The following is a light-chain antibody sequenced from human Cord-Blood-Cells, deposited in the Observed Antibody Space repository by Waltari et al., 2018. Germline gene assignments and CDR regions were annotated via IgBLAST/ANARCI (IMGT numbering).Light chain of an antibody. Sequence: QSALTQPASVSGSPRQSITISCTGTSSDVGSYNLVSWYQQHPGKAPRLMIYEGSTRPSGVSNRFAGSKSGNTASLTISGLQAEDEADYYCCSYAGSSTVVFGGGTKLTVL. CDR2: EGS. CDR1: SSDVGSYNL. CDR3: CSYAGSSTVV. J-gene: IGLJ2*01. V-gene: IGLV2-23*01.